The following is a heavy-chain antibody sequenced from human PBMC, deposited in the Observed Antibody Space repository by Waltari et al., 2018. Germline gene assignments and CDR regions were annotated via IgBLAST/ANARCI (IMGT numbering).Heavy chain of an antibody. Sequence: QLQLPESGPGLVKPSETLSLTCTVSGGSISSSSSHWGWIRQPPGKGLGWIGSVYYSGSTYNNPSLKSRVTISVNTSKNQFSLKLSSVTAADTAVYYCARSYYYGSGRPRSFDYWGQGTLVTVSS. D-gene: IGHD3-10*01. CDR2: VYYSGST. V-gene: IGHV4-39*01. J-gene: IGHJ4*02. CDR1: GGSISSSSSH. CDR3: ARSYYYGSGRPRSFDY.